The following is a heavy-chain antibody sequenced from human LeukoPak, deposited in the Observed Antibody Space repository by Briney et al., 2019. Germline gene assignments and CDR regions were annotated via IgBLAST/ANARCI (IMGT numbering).Heavy chain of an antibody. CDR2: IGTAGDT. D-gene: IGHD1-26*01. CDR1: GFTFSSYD. CDR3: ARGGSIVGATDAFDI. V-gene: IGHV3-13*01. J-gene: IGHJ3*02. Sequence: GGSLRLSCAASGFTFSSYDMHWVRRATGKGLEWVSAIGTAGDTYYPGSVKGRFTISRENAKNSLYLQMNSLRAGDTAVYYCARGGSIVGATDAFDIWGQGTMVTVSS.